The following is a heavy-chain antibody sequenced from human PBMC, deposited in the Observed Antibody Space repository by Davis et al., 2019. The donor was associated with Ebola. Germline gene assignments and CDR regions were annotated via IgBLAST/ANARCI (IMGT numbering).Heavy chain of an antibody. D-gene: IGHD6-13*01. CDR1: GGTFSSYA. CDR2: IIPIFGTA. V-gene: IGHV1-69*13. J-gene: IGHJ4*02. CDR3: AREPGYSSSWYYFDY. Sequence: AASVKVSCKASGGTFSSYAISWVRQAPGQGLEWMGGIIPIFGTANYAQKFQGRVTITADESTSTAYMELSSLRSEDTAVYYCAREPGYSSSWYYFDYWGQGTPVTVSS.